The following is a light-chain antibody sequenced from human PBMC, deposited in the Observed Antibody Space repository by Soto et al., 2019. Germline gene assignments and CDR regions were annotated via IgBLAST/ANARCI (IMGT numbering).Light chain of an antibody. J-gene: IGLJ2*01. CDR3: QSYESSLAGLG. Sequence: QSVLTQPPSASGSPGQSVTISCTGTSSDVGGYNYVSWYQQHPGKAPKLMIYEVSKRPSGVPDRFSGSKSGNTASLTVSGLPAEDEGEYYCQSYESSLAGLGFGGGNKLTVL. CDR2: EVS. CDR1: SSDVGGYNY. V-gene: IGLV2-8*01.